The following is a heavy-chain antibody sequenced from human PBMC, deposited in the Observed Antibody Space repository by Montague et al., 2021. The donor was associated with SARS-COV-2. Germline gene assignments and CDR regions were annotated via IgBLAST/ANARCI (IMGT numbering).Heavy chain of an antibody. CDR1: GGSITNRTYY. CDR3: ARHWGIAAAGN. V-gene: IGHV4-39*01. CDR2: INYSGTT. Sequence: SETLSLTCSVSGGSITNRTYYWGCIRQSPGKGLEWIGAINYSGTTXYXXSLKSRVTIPLDTAKSQFSLKMTSVTAADTAVYYCARHWGIAAAGNWGQGTLVTVSS. J-gene: IGHJ4*02. D-gene: IGHD6-13*01.